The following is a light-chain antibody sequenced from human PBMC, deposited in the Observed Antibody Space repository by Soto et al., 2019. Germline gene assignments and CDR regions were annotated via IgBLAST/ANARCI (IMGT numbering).Light chain of an antibody. J-gene: IGLJ2*01. CDR2: EVS. V-gene: IGLV2-14*01. CDR1: SSDVGAYNS. Sequence: QSALTQPASVSGSPGQSITISCTGTSSDVGAYNSVSWYQQHPGKAPKLMIYEVSNRPSGVSNRFSGSKSGNTASLTISGLQAEDEADYYCSSYTRSNTLIFGGGTQLTVL. CDR3: SSYTRSNTLI.